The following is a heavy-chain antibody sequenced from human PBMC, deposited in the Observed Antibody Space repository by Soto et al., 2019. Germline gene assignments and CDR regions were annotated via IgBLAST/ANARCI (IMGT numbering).Heavy chain of an antibody. Sequence: QGQLVQSGAEVKKPGSSVKVSCKASGGTFSRYTINWVRQAPGQGLEWMGRIIPIAAIANYTQKFQGRVTITVDKSSTTAYMELSSLRSDDTAVYYCARGSTIVRGAPSWFDPWGQGTLVTVSS. CDR2: IIPIAAIA. D-gene: IGHD3-10*01. CDR1: GGTFSRYT. V-gene: IGHV1-69*02. CDR3: ARGSTIVRGAPSWFDP. J-gene: IGHJ5*02.